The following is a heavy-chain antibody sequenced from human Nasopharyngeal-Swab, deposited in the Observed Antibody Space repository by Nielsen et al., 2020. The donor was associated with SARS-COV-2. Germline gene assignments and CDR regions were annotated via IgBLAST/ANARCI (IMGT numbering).Heavy chain of an antibody. V-gene: IGHV4-39*07. CDR2: IYYSGST. CDR3: ASYDSSGLYGMDV. Sequence: GSLRLSCAVSGGSTSSSSYYWGWIRQPPGKGLEWIGSIYYSGSTNYNPSLKSRVTISVDTSKNQFSLKLSSVTAADTAVYYCASYDSSGLYGMDVWGQGTTVTVSS. D-gene: IGHD3-22*01. J-gene: IGHJ6*02. CDR1: GGSTSSSSYY.